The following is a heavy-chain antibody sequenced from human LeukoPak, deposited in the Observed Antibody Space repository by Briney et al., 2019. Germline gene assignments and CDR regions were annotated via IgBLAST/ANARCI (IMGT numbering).Heavy chain of an antibody. Sequence: GGSLRLSCAASGFTFSGSAMHWVRQASGKGLEGVGRIRSKANSYATAYAASVKGRFTISRDNSKNTLYLQMNSLRAEDTAIYYCASDYPRYHFYMDVCGKGTTVTVSS. CDR3: ASDYPRYHFYMDV. V-gene: IGHV3-73*01. J-gene: IGHJ6*03. CDR1: GFTFSGSA. D-gene: IGHD4-11*01. CDR2: IRSKANSYAT.